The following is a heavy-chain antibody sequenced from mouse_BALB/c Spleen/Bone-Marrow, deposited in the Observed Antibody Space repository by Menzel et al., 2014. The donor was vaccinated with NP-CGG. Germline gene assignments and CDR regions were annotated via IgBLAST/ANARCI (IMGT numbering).Heavy chain of an antibody. CDR1: GYAFSSSW. D-gene: IGHD2-1*01. V-gene: IGHV1-82*01. J-gene: IGHJ1*01. CDR2: IYPGDGDT. CDR3: ARHAYDNSYWYFDV. Sequence: VKLVESGPELVKPGASVKISCKASGYAFSSSWMNWVKQRPGQGLEWIGRIYPGDGDTNYNGKFKGKATLTADKSSSTAYMQLSSLTSVDAAVYFCARHAYDNSYWYFDVWGAGTTVTVSS.